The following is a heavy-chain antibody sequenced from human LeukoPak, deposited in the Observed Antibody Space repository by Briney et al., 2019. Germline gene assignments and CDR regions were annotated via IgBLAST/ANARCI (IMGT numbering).Heavy chain of an antibody. Sequence: GGSLRLSCAAAGFTFSSYAMSWVRQAPGKGLEWVSAISGSGGSTYYADSVKGRFTISRDNSKNTLYLQMNSLRAEDTAVYYCAKDPTMIVVVIPDYWGQGTLVTVSS. CDR1: GFTFSSYA. V-gene: IGHV3-23*01. CDR3: AKDPTMIVVVIPDY. CDR2: ISGSGGST. J-gene: IGHJ4*02. D-gene: IGHD3-22*01.